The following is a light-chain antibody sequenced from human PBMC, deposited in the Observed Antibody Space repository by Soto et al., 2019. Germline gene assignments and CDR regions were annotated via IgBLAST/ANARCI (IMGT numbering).Light chain of an antibody. CDR3: QQYNSYSLWA. CDR1: QTISTW. CDR2: KAS. V-gene: IGKV1-5*03. J-gene: IGKJ1*01. Sequence: DIQMTQSPSTLSASVGDRVTITCWASQTISTWLAWYQQKPGKATKLRIYKASSLATGVPSRFSGSGSGTEFTLTISGLQPDDFATYYCQQYNSYSLWAFGQGTKVEIK.